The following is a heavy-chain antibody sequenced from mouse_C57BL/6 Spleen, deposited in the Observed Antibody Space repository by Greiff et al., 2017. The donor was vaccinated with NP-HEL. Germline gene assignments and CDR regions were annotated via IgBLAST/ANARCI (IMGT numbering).Heavy chain of an antibody. D-gene: IGHD2-1*01. CDR1: GYTFTDYE. J-gene: IGHJ3*01. V-gene: IGHV1-15*01. Sequence: VQLQQSGAELVRPGASVTLSCKASGYTFTDYEMHWVKQTPVHGLEWIGAIDPETGGTAYYQKFKGKAILTADKSSSTAYMELRSLTSEDSAVYYCTRSGNYRFAYWGQGTLVTVSA. CDR2: IDPETGGT. CDR3: TRSGNYRFAY.